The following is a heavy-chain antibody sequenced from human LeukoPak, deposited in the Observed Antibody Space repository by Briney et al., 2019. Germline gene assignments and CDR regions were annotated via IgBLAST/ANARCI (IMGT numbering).Heavy chain of an antibody. V-gene: IGHV5-51*01. CDR1: GYSFTSYG. D-gene: IGHD4-11*01. CDR2: IYPGDYDS. Sequence: GESLKISCQGSGYSFTSYGIDWVRQMPGKGLEWMGSIYPGDYDSRYSPSSQVHLTISADESISTAQLPWSSLTASAPAMYYCERHGVEDYNGSFHIWGQGTMVTVS. J-gene: IGHJ3*02. CDR3: ERHGVEDYNGSFHI.